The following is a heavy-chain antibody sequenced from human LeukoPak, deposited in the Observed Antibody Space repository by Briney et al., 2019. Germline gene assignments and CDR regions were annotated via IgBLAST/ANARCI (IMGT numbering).Heavy chain of an antibody. CDR1: GGSVTRVGYY. D-gene: IGHD2-15*01. J-gene: IGHJ5*02. CDR2: MFYSGTT. CDR3: ARESGAVVVVDASPVRFGGRFDP. V-gene: IGHV4-31*11. Sequence: SETLSLTCAVSGGSVTRVGYYWTWIRQHPGRGLEWVGNMFYSGTTNSNPSLRGRVTISLDASKNQFSLKLSSVTAADTVIYYWARESGAVVVVDASPVRFGGRFDPWGQGTLVTVSS.